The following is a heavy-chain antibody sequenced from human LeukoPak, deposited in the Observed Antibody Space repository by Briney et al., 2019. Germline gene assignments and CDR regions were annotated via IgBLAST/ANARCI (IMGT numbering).Heavy chain of an antibody. CDR1: GYTFTGYY. CDR3: ATVVLYSGYYFDY. J-gene: IGHJ4*02. Sequence: GASVKVSCKASGYTFTGYYMHWVRQAPGKGLEWMGGFDPEDGATIYAQKFQGRVTMTEDTSTDTAYMELSSLRSEDTAVYYCATVVLYSGYYFDYWGQGTLVTVSS. D-gene: IGHD5-12*01. CDR2: FDPEDGAT. V-gene: IGHV1-24*01.